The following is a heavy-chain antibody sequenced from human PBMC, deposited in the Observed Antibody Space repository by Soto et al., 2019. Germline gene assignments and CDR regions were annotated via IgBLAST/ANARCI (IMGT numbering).Heavy chain of an antibody. Sequence: SETLSLTCAASGGPISSSNWWSWVRQPPGKGLEWIGEIYHSGSTNYTPSLKSRVTISVDKSKNQFPLKLSSVTAADTAVYYCARAAMGGSSWPFDYWGQGTLVTVS. CDR3: ARAAMGGSSWPFDY. D-gene: IGHD6-13*01. V-gene: IGHV4-4*02. CDR2: IYHSGST. J-gene: IGHJ4*02. CDR1: GGPISSSNW.